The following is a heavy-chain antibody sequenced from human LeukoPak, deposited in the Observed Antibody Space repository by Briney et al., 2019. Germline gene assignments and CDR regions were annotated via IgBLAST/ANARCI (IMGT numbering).Heavy chain of an antibody. D-gene: IGHD3-3*01. CDR3: ARSITIFGVVIHGYFDL. CDR1: GYSFTSYW. V-gene: IGHV5-51*01. Sequence: GESLKISCKISGYSFTSYWIGWVRQMPGKGLEWMGIIYPGDSDTRYSPSFQGQVTISADKSISTAYLQWSSLKASDTAMYYCARSITIFGVVIHGYFDLWGRGTLVTVSS. J-gene: IGHJ2*01. CDR2: IYPGDSDT.